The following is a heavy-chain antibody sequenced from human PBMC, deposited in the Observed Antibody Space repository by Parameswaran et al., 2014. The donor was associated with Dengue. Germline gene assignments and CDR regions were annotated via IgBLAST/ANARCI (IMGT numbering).Heavy chain of an antibody. D-gene: IGHD4-23*01. J-gene: IGHJ4*01. CDR3: ASAYGGNSDFDY. V-gene: IGHV4-34*01. CDR2: INHSGST. Sequence: VRQAPGKGLEWIGEINHSGSTNYNPSLKSRVTISVDTSKNQFSPKLSSVTAADTAMYYCASAYGGNSDFDYWARNLVTVPQ.